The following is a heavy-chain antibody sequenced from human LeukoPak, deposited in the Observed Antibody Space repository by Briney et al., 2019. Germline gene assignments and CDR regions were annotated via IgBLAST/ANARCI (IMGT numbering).Heavy chain of an antibody. CDR1: GYTFTSYD. V-gene: IGHV1-69*05. J-gene: IGHJ3*02. D-gene: IGHD3-3*02. CDR2: IIPIFDTP. Sequence: SVKVSCKASGYTFTSYDINWVRQATGQGLEWMGGIIPIFDTPNYAQRFQGRVTITTDESTSTAYMELSSLRSEDTAMYYCARDLPDFSLRISSGGFDIWGQGTMVTVSS. CDR3: ARDLPDFSLRISSGGFDI.